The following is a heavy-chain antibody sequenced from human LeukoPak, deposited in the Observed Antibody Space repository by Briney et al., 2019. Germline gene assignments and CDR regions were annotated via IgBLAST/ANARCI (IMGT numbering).Heavy chain of an antibody. Sequence: ASVKVSCKASGYTFTSYGINWVRQAPGQGLEWMGWISAYNGNTNYAQKLQGRVTMTTDTSTSTAYMELRSLRSDDTAVYYCAKRIQNGGLPDAFDIWGQGTMVTVPS. V-gene: IGHV1-18*01. D-gene: IGHD3-16*01. CDR2: ISAYNGNT. CDR3: AKRIQNGGLPDAFDI. CDR1: GYTFTSYG. J-gene: IGHJ3*02.